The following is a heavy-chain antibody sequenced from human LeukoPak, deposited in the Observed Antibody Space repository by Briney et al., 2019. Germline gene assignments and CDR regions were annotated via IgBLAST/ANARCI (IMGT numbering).Heavy chain of an antibody. CDR3: ARTPPYYYDSSGYHAFDI. CDR1: GYTFTGYY. CDR2: INPNSGGT. Sequence: ASVKVSCKASGYTFTGYYMHWVRQAPGQGLEWMGWINPNSGGTNYAQKFQGRVTMTRDTSISTAYMELSRLRSDDTAAYYCARTPPYYYDSSGYHAFDIWGQGTMVTVSS. J-gene: IGHJ3*02. V-gene: IGHV1-2*02. D-gene: IGHD3-22*01.